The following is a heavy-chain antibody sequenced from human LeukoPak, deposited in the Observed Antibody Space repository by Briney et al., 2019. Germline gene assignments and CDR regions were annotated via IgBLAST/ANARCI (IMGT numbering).Heavy chain of an antibody. V-gene: IGHV3-23*01. Sequence: PGRSLRLSCAASRFTPSSYAMSWVRHAPGKGLEWVSAISGSGGSTYYADSVKGRFTISRDNSKNTLYLQMNSLRAEDTAVYYCAKDGGYDFWSGYYMDYWGRGTLVTVSS. J-gene: IGHJ4*02. CDR2: ISGSGGST. CDR1: RFTPSSYA. CDR3: AKDGGYDFWSGYYMDY. D-gene: IGHD3-3*01.